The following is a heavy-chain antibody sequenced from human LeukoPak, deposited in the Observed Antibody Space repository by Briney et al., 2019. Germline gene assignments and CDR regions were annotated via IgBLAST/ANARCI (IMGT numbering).Heavy chain of an antibody. V-gene: IGHV1-2*02. CDR3: ARGGSTGYYFEY. J-gene: IGHJ4*02. Sequence: GPSVKVSCKASVYTFTFYHMYWLRQARAQGLEWVGWINPHSGGTNYAQKFQGRVTMTRDTSISTAYLEMSRLRSDDTAVYYCARGGSTGYYFEYWGQGTLVTVSS. D-gene: IGHD3-22*01. CDR2: INPHSGGT. CDR1: VYTFTFYH.